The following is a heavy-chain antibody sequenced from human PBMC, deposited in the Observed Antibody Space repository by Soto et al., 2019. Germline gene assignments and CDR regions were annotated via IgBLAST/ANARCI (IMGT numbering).Heavy chain of an antibody. V-gene: IGHV5-51*01. CDR2: IYPGDSDT. J-gene: IGHJ6*02. CDR3: ARRSSTYYDFWSGYHYGMAV. CDR1: GYSFTSYW. Sequence: GESLKISCKGSGYSFTSYWIGWVRQMPGKGLEWMGIIYPGDSDTRYSPSFQGQVTISADKSISTAYLQWSSLKASDTAMYYCARRSSTYYDFWSGYHYGMAVWGQGTTVTVSS. D-gene: IGHD3-3*01.